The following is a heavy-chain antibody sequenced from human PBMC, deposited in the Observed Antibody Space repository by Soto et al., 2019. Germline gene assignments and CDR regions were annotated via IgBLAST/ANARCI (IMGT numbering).Heavy chain of an antibody. Sequence: ASVKVSCKASGYTFTGYYMHWVRQAPGQGLEWMGWINPNSGGTNYAQKFQGRVTMTRDTSISTAYMELSRLRSDDTAVYYCARESELLLSYYYYGMDVWGQGTTVTVSS. D-gene: IGHD1-26*01. J-gene: IGHJ6*02. CDR3: ARESELLLSYYYYGMDV. V-gene: IGHV1-2*02. CDR1: GYTFTGYY. CDR2: INPNSGGT.